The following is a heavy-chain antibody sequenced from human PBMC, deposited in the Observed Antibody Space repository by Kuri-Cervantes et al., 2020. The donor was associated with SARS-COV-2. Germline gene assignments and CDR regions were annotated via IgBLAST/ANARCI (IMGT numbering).Heavy chain of an antibody. D-gene: IGHD3-9*01. CDR2: IYYSGST. CDR1: YSISSGYY. CDR3: ARELPDQIYDMSGFDP. J-gene: IGHJ5*02. Sequence: SETLSLTCYSISSGYYWSWIRQPPGKGLEWIGYIYYSGSTNYNPSLKSRVTISVDTSKNQFSLKLSSVTAADTAVYYCARELPDQIYDMSGFDPWGQGTLVTVSS. V-gene: IGHV4-59*12.